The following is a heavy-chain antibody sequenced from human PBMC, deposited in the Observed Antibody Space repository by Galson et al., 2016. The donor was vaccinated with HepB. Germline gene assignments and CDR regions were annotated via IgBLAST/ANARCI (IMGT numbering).Heavy chain of an antibody. CDR2: INYTGST. V-gene: IGHV4-34*01. Sequence: ETLSLTCGVYGGSFNAYYWSWIRQPPGKGPEWIGEINYTGSTKYNPSLKSRVNISVDTSKNQFSLKLSPMTAADTAVYYCARVVVAATNWFDPWGQGTLVTVSS. J-gene: IGHJ5*02. D-gene: IGHD2-15*01. CDR1: GGSFNAYY. CDR3: ARVVVAATNWFDP.